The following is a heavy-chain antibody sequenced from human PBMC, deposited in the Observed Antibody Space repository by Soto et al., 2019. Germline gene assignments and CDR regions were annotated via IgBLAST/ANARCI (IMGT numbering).Heavy chain of an antibody. D-gene: IGHD3-16*01. CDR1: GGSISNYY. CDR2: MYYNGNI. V-gene: IGHV4-59*01. J-gene: IGHJ5*02. CDR3: ASGGNWFDP. Sequence: SETLCLTCNVSGGSISNYYWTWVRQSPEKGLEWIGYMYYNGNINYNPSLKSRVTISIDTSKNQFSLTLKSVTAADTAVYYCASGGNWFDPWGQGALVTVS.